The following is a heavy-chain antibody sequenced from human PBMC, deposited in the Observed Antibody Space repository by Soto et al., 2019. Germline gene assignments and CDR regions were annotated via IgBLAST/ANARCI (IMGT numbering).Heavy chain of an antibody. CDR2: IFHNGST. V-gene: IGHV4-59*02. CDR1: GDSVYIYY. J-gene: IGHJ6*02. Sequence: SETLSLTCSVTGDSVYIYYWSWIRQSPGKGLDWIGYIFHNGSTSYNPSLKSRVTMSVDTFKNQLFLKVSSVTGADTAVYYCARTGRTTTRRSHYFHYGMDVWGQGTTVTVSS. CDR3: ARTGRTTTRRSHYFHYGMDV. D-gene: IGHD1-1*01.